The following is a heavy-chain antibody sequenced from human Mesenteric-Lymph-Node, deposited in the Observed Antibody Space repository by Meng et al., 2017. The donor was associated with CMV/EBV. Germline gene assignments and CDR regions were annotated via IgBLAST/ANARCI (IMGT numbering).Heavy chain of an antibody. Sequence: GESLKISCAASGFTFRSYGMSWVRQAPGKGLEWVSAISGSGENTHYADSVKGRFTISRDNSKNTLYLQMNSLRAEDTAVYYCAKADYDFWSGYYTGGGMDVWGQGTTVTVSS. J-gene: IGHJ6*02. CDR2: ISGSGENT. CDR3: AKADYDFWSGYYTGGGMDV. D-gene: IGHD3-3*01. CDR1: GFTFRSYG. V-gene: IGHV3-23*01.